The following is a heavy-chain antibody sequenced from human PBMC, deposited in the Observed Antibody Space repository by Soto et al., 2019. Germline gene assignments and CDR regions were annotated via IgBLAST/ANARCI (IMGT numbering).Heavy chain of an antibody. J-gene: IGHJ6*02. V-gene: IGHV1-69*13. CDR3: ARVEPYLGI. CDR1: GCAMSVYA. Sequence: FSVKLDRKXAGCAMSVYASNWVRQAPEQGLEWMGGIIPFFGTAKNAQKFQGRVTITADESTSTAYMDLSNLISEYTAVYYCARVEPYLGISAQATTVTLSS. D-gene: IGHD1-26*01. CDR2: IIPFFGTA.